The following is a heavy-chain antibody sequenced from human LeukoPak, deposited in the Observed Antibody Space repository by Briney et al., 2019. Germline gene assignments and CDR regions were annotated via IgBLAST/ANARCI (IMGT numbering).Heavy chain of an antibody. D-gene: IGHD3-22*01. V-gene: IGHV4-61*02. J-gene: IGHJ4*02. CDR2: IYTSGSS. Sequence: SETLSLTCTVSGGPIGTGSYYWSWIRQPAGKGLEWIGRIYTSGSSNYNPSLKSRVTISVDTSKNQFSLKLSSVTAADTAVYYCARERIHYYDSSGYYYFDYWGQGTLVTVSS. CDR1: GGPIGTGSYY. CDR3: ARERIHYYDSSGYYYFDY.